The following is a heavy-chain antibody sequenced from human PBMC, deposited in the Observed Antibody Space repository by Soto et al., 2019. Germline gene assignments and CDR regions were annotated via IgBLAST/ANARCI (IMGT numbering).Heavy chain of an antibody. CDR2: IKGDGSEK. CDR1: EFTFSEHW. J-gene: IGHJ6*02. Sequence: EVELVESGGDLVQPGGSLRLSCAASEFTFSEHWMTWVRQAPGKGLEWVANIKGDGSEKYYVDSVKGRFTISRDDASKSLVLQMNSLRVEDTAVYYCARGHYGMDVWGQGTTVTVSS. CDR3: ARGHYGMDV. V-gene: IGHV3-7*03.